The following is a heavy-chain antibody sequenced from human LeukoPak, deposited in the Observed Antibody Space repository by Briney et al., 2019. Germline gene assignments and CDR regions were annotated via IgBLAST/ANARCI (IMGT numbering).Heavy chain of an antibody. CDR3: ARDLAPVAGTRWFDP. CDR2: IYYSGST. D-gene: IGHD6-19*01. CDR1: GGSISSSSYY. V-gene: IGHV4-39*07. Sequence: SETLSLTCTVSGGSISSSSYYWGWIRQPPGKGLEWIGSIYYSGSTYYNPSLKSRVTISVDTSKNQFSLKLSSVTAADTAVYYCARDLAPVAGTRWFDPWGQGTLVTVSS. J-gene: IGHJ5*02.